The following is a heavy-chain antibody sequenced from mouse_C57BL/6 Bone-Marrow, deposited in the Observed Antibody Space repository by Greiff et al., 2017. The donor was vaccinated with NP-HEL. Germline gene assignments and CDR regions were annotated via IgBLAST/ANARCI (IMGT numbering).Heavy chain of an antibody. CDR3: ARRGAQGYGNYVDY. V-gene: IGHV1-69*01. CDR2: IDPSDSYT. D-gene: IGHD2-1*01. CDR1: GYTFTSYW. Sequence: QVQLQQPGAELVMPGASVKLSCKASGYTFTSYWMHWVKQRPGQGLEWIGEIDPSDSYTNYNQKFKGKSTLTVDKSSSTAYMQLSSLTSEDSAVYYCARRGAQGYGNYVDYWGQGTTLTVSS. J-gene: IGHJ2*01.